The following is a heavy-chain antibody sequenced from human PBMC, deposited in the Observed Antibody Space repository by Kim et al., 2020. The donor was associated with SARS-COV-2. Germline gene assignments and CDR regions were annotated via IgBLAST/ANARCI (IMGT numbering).Heavy chain of an antibody. D-gene: IGHD6-19*01. V-gene: IGHV3-30-3*01. CDR1: GFTFSSYA. Sequence: GGSLRLSCAASGFTFSSYAMHWVRQAPGKGLEWVAVISYDGSNKYYADSVKGRFTISRDNSKNTLYLQMNSLRAEDTAVYYCATLRPVAVADDAINWFDP. CDR2: ISYDGSNK. CDR3: ATLRPVAVADDAINWFDP. J-gene: IGHJ5*02.